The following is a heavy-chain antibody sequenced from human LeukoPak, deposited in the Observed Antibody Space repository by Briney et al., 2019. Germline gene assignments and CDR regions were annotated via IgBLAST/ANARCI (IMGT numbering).Heavy chain of an antibody. CDR3: ARLYCTGGACYSYFEY. V-gene: IGHV3-7*01. CDR2: IKWNGSEK. J-gene: IGHJ4*02. Sequence: PGGSLRLSCAASGFTFSSYLMSWVRQAPGKGLEWVASIKWNGSEKYSVDSVKGRFTISRDNAENSLYLQMNNLRAEDTAVYYCARLYCTGGACYSYFEYWGQGTLVTVSS. CDR1: GFTFSSYL. D-gene: IGHD2-15*01.